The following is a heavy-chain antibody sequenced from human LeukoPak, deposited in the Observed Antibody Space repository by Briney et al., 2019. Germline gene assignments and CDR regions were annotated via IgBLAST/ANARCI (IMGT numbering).Heavy chain of an antibody. Sequence: ASVKVSCKASGYTFTSYYMHWVRQPPGQGLEWMGIINPSDGSTSYAQKFQGRVTMTRDTSTSTVYMELSSLRSEDTAVYYCARGLGQQEFPFDFWGQGTLVTVSS. CDR3: ARGLGQQEFPFDF. CDR1: GYTFTSYY. J-gene: IGHJ4*02. D-gene: IGHD6-13*01. CDR2: INPSDGST. V-gene: IGHV1-46*01.